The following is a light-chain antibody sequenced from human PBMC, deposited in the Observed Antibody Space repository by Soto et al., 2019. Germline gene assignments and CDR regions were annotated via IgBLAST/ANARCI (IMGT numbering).Light chain of an antibody. J-gene: IGLJ1*01. CDR3: SSYTSSSTLGV. Sequence: QSVLTQPASVSGSPGQSITISCTGTSSDVGGYNYVSWYQQHPGKAPKLMIYDVSNRPSGVSNRFSGSKSGNTASLTISGLQAEDEAYYYCSSYTSSSTLGVFGTGTKVTVL. CDR1: SSDVGGYNY. CDR2: DVS. V-gene: IGLV2-14*01.